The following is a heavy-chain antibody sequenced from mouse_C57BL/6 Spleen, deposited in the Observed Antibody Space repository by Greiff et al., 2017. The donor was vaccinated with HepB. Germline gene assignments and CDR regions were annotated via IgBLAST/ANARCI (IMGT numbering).Heavy chain of an antibody. Sequence: QVQLQQSGAELMKPGASVKLSCKATGYTFTGYWIEWVKQRPGHGLEWIGEILPGSGSTNYNEKFKGKATFTADTSSNTAYMQLSSLTTEDSAIYYCARREDYYYGSSLYYYAMDYWGQGTSVTVSS. D-gene: IGHD1-1*01. V-gene: IGHV1-9*01. J-gene: IGHJ4*01. CDR1: GYTFTGYW. CDR3: ARREDYYYGSSLYYYAMDY. CDR2: ILPGSGST.